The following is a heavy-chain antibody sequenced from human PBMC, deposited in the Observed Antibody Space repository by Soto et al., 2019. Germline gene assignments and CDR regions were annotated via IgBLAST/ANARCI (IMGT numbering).Heavy chain of an antibody. CDR2: VDCRGTT. J-gene: IGHJ4*02. V-gene: IGHV4-39*01. D-gene: IGHD3-16*02. Sequence: QPQLQGACPGLVKPSETLSLTCTVSSGSISSPNYYWGWIRGPPGRGLGWIGSVDCRGTTYSSPSRNSRVSIRVDASTNQFVLEKRSVTAADTAVYYCARGNYYDRWSNRHYYLDNWGLGTLVSVS. CDR1: SGSISSPNYY. CDR3: ARGNYYDRWSNRHYYLDN.